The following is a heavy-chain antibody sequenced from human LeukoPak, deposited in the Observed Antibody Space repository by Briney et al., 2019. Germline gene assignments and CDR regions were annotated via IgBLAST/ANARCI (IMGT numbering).Heavy chain of an antibody. CDR1: GYIFTSYW. CDR2: IYPGDSDT. J-gene: IGHJ3*02. V-gene: IGHV5-51*01. Sequence: GASLQISCKGSGYIFTSYWIGWVRQLPGKGLEWMGIIYPGDSDTRYSPSFQGQVTISADKSISTAYLQWSSLKASDSAMYYCATNTMFRGIHAFDIWGQGTMVTVSS. D-gene: IGHD3-10*01. CDR3: ATNTMFRGIHAFDI.